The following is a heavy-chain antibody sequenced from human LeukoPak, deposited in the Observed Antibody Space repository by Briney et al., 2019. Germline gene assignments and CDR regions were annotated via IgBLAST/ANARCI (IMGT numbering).Heavy chain of an antibody. D-gene: IGHD2-2*01. CDR3: AQYQPAIPY. CDR1: GYTFTVYY. J-gene: IGHJ4*02. Sequence: ASVKVSCKVSGYTFTVYYMHWVQEAPGKGLEWMGLVDPEDGETIYAEKFQGRVTITADTSTDTAYMELSSLRSEDTAVYYCAQYQPAIPYWGQGTLVTVSS. V-gene: IGHV1-69-2*01. CDR2: VDPEDGET.